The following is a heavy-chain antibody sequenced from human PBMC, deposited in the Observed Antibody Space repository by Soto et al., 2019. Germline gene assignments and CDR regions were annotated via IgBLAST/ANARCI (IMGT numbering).Heavy chain of an antibody. CDR2: ISYDGSNK. V-gene: IGHV3-30*18. CDR1: GFTFSSYG. D-gene: IGHD3-3*01. CDR3: AKDYDFWSDYYIPYYYYYGMDV. J-gene: IGHJ6*02. Sequence: QVQLVESGGGVVQPGRSLRLSCAASGFTFSSYGMHWVRQAPGKGLEWVAVISYDGSNKYYADSVKGRFTISRDNSKNTLYLQMNSLRAEDTAVYYCAKDYDFWSDYYIPYYYYYGMDVWGQGTTVTVSS.